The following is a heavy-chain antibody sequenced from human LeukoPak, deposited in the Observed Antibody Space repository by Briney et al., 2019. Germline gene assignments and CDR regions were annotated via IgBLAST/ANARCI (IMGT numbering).Heavy chain of an antibody. D-gene: IGHD6-25*01. CDR1: GFTFSSYT. Sequence: PGGSLRLSCAASGFTFSSYTMGWVRQAPGKGLEWVSEINDSGGNTYYARSVKGRFTISRDNSKNTVYLQMNSLRAEDTAVYYCAKGRRDGYPDLDYWGQGTLVTVSS. CDR2: INDSGGNT. J-gene: IGHJ4*02. V-gene: IGHV3-23*01. CDR3: AKGRRDGYPDLDY.